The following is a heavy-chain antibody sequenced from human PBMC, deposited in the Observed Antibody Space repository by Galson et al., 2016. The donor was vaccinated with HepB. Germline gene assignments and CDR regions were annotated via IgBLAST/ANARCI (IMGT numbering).Heavy chain of an antibody. V-gene: IGHV1-46*01. D-gene: IGHD3-10*01. CDR3: ARDRVWFGELYGMDV. J-gene: IGHJ6*02. Sequence: SVKVSCKASGYTFSNYYMHWVRQAPGQGLEWMGKINPSGGSTSYAQKFQGRVTMTRDTSTSTVYMEPSSLRSEDTAVYYCARDRVWFGELYGMDVWGQGTTVTVSS. CDR2: INPSGGST. CDR1: GYTFSNYY.